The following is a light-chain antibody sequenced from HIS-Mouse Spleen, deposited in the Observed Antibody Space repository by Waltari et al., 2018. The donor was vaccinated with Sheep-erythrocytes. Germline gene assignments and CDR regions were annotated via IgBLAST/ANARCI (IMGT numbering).Light chain of an antibody. CDR1: KLGDKY. J-gene: IGLJ2*01. CDR3: QAWDRSTAV. Sequence: SYELTQPPSVSVSPGQTASITCSGDKLGDKYACWYQQKPGQSPVRVIYQDSKRPSGIAERLYGSNSGNEATLTISGTQAMDEADYYCQAWDRSTAVFGGGTKLTVL. CDR2: QDS. V-gene: IGLV3-1*01.